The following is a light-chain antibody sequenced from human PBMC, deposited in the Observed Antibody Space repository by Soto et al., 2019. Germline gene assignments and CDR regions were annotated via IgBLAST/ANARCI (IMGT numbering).Light chain of an antibody. V-gene: IGKV1-39*01. CDR3: RQTCSTPYT. J-gene: IGKJ2*01. CDR1: QTISNF. Sequence: DIPMTQSPSSLSASVGDRITITCRASQTISNFLNWYHQRPGKAPKLLIFGASSLQSGVPSKFTGSGSGTDFTLTISDLQPEDFATYYCRQTCSTPYTFGQGTNLEIK. CDR2: GAS.